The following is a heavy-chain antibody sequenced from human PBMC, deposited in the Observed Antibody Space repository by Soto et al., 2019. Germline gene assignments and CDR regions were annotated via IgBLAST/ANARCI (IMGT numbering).Heavy chain of an antibody. Sequence: ASVKVSCKASGYTFTGYYIHWVRQAPGQGLEWLGWINPNSGGTNYAQKFQGWVTMTRDTSISTAYMELSRLKSDDMAVYYCAREAQTVRAFDYWGQGTLVTVSS. CDR2: INPNSGGT. D-gene: IGHD4-17*01. J-gene: IGHJ4*02. V-gene: IGHV1-2*04. CDR3: AREAQTVRAFDY. CDR1: GYTFTGYY.